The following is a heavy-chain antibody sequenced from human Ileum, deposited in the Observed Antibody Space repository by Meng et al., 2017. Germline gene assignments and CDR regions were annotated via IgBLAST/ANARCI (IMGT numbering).Heavy chain of an antibody. J-gene: IGHJ4*02. V-gene: IGHV4-31*03. CDR1: GGSISSGGYY. CDR3: ARGGTAYFDY. D-gene: IGHD1-1*01. Sequence: QVPLQESGPGLVKPSQTLSLTCTVSGGSISSGGYYWSWIRQHPGKGLEWIGYIYDSGSTYYNPSLKSRIAISGATSKNQFSLNLSSVTAADTAVYYCARGGTAYFDYWGQATVVTVSS. CDR2: IYDSGST.